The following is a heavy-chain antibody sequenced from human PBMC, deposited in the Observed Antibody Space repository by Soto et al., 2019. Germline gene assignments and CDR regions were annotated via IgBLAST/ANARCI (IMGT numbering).Heavy chain of an antibody. CDR3: AREYSSSWYSALDY. CDR1: GGSISSGGYF. Sequence: QVQLQESGPGLVKPSQTLSLTCTVSGGSISSGGYFWSWIRQHPGKGLEWIGYIYYSGSTYHNPSLKSRVTISVDTSKNQFSLKLSSVNAADTAVYYCAREYSSSWYSALDYWGQGNLVIVSS. D-gene: IGHD6-13*01. V-gene: IGHV4-31*03. J-gene: IGHJ4*02. CDR2: IYYSGST.